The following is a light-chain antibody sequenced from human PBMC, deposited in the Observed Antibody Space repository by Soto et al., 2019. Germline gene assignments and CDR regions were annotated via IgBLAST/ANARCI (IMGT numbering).Light chain of an antibody. CDR1: SSDVGGYNY. CDR2: DVS. CDR3: CSYAASNTFV. Sequence: QSALTQPRSVSGSPGQSVTISCTGTSSDVGGYNYVSWYQQYSGKAPKVMIYDVSKRPSGVPDRFSGSKSGNTASLTISGLQAEDKADYYSCSYAASNTFVFGTGTKLTVL. J-gene: IGLJ1*01. V-gene: IGLV2-11*01.